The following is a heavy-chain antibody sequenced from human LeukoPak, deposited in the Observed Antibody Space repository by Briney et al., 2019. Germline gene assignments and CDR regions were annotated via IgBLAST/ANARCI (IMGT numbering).Heavy chain of an antibody. Sequence: ASVKVSCKASGGTFSSYAISWVRQAPGQGLEWMGGIIPIFGTANYAQKFQGRVTITADKSTSTAYMELSSLRSDDTAVYYCARDRYGSGIDYWGQGTLVTVSS. V-gene: IGHV1-69*06. J-gene: IGHJ4*02. CDR3: ARDRYGSGIDY. D-gene: IGHD6-25*01. CDR1: GGTFSSYA. CDR2: IIPIFGTA.